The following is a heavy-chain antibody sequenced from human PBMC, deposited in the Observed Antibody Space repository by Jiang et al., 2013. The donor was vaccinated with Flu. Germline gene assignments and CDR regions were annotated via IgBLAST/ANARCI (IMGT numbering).Heavy chain of an antibody. CDR2: IVVGSGNT. J-gene: IGHJ5*02. Sequence: SGAEVKKPGTSVKVSCKASGFTFTSSAMQWVRQARGQRLEWIGWIVVGSGNTNYAQKFQERVTITRDMSTSTAYMELSSLRSEDTAVYYCAADLGRGYGDYGWFDPWGQGTLVTVSS. D-gene: IGHD4-17*01. V-gene: IGHV1-58*02. CDR1: GFTFTSSA. CDR3: AADLGRGYGDYGWFDP.